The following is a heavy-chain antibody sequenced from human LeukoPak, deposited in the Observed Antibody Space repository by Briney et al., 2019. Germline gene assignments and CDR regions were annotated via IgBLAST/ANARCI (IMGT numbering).Heavy chain of an antibody. Sequence: SVKVSCKASGGTFSSYAISWVRQAPGQGLEWMGGIIPIFGTANYAQKFQGRVTITTDESTSTAYMELSSLRSEDTAVYYCASKTPSHYYDSSGHYVGAFDIWGQGTMVTVSS. D-gene: IGHD3-22*01. CDR1: GGTFSSYA. CDR3: ASKTPSHYYDSSGHYVGAFDI. J-gene: IGHJ3*02. V-gene: IGHV1-69*05. CDR2: IIPIFGTA.